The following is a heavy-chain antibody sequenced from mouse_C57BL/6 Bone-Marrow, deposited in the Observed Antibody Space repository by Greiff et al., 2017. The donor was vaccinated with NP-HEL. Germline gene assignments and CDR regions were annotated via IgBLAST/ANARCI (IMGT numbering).Heavy chain of an antibody. CDR1: GFNIKDDY. J-gene: IGHJ2*01. CDR2: IDPENGDT. D-gene: IGHD2-2*01. V-gene: IGHV14-4*01. CDR3: AYGYRNY. Sequence: EVQRVESGAELVRPGASVKLSCTASGFNIKDDYMHWVKQRPEQGLEWIGWIDPENGDTEYASKFQGKATITADTSSNTAYLQLSSLTSEDTAVYYCAYGYRNYWGQGTTLTVSS.